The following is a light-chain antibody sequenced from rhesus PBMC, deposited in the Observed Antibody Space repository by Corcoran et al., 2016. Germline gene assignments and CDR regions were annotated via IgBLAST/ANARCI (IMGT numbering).Light chain of an antibody. Sequence: EIVLTQSPATLSLSPGERATLSCRARQRVRSSLAWYQQRTAQAPRLLINGASNSATGLPDRFSGSGSGTDFSLTISSLEPGELAVYYGQQYSDWRTFGQGTKVEFK. V-gene: IGKV3-42*03. J-gene: IGKJ1*01. CDR1: QRVRSS. CDR2: GAS. CDR3: QQYSDWRT.